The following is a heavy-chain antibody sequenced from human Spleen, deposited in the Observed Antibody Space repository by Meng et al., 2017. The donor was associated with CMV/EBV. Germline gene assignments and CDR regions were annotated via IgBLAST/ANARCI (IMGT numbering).Heavy chain of an antibody. CDR2: ISWDGGRL. J-gene: IGHJ3*02. D-gene: IGHD6-13*01. CDR1: GFTFDDYA. V-gene: IGHV3-9*01. CDR3: ARDLWQQLDYNDAFDI. Sequence: SLKISCAASGFTFDDYAMHWVRQAPGKGLEWVSGISWDGGRLGYADSVKGRFTISRDNAKNSLYLQMNFLRAEDTAVYYCARDLWQQLDYNDAFDIWGQGTMVTVSS.